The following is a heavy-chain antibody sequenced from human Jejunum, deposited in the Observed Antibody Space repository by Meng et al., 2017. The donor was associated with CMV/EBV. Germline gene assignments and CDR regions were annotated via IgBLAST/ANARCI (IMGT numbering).Heavy chain of an antibody. J-gene: IGHJ4*02. CDR2: IYYSGST. CDR3: ARAYSSSNRVDY. V-gene: IGHV4-59*01. CDR1: GGSISSYY. Sequence: CIVSGGSISSYYWSWIRQPPGKGLEWIGYIYYSGSTNYNPSLKSRVTISVDTSKNQFSVKLTYVTAADTAVYYCARAYSSSNRVDYWGQGTLVTVSS. D-gene: IGHD6-6*01.